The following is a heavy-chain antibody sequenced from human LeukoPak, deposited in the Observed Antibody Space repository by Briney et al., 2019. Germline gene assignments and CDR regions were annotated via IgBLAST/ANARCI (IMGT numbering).Heavy chain of an antibody. V-gene: IGHV4-34*01. D-gene: IGHD3-10*01. Sequence: SETLSLTRAVYGGSFSGYYWSWIRQPPGKGLEWIGEINHSGSTNYNPSLKSRVTISVDTSKNQFSLKLSSVTAADTAVYYCARLGLLWFEKLIDYWGQGTLVTVSS. CDR2: INHSGST. CDR1: GGSFSGYY. J-gene: IGHJ4*02. CDR3: ARLGLLWFEKLIDY.